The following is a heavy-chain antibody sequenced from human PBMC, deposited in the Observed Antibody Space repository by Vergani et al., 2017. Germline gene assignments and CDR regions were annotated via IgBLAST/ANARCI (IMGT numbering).Heavy chain of an antibody. J-gene: IGHJ4*02. CDR2: IYPADSDT. CDR1: EYSFGKYW. CDR3: ARHTTYTDS. Sequence: EVELVQSGPEMRKPGESLKISCKGSEYSFGKYWIGWVRQMPGKGLEWMGIIYPADSDTRYSPSFQGQVTISAVKSISTAFLQWDSLKASDTALYYCARHTTYTDSWGQGTLVTVSS. V-gene: IGHV5-51*01. D-gene: IGHD1-1*01.